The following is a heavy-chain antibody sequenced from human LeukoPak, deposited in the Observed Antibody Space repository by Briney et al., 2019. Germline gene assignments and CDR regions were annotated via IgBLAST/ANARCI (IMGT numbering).Heavy chain of an antibody. CDR2: IYTSGST. J-gene: IGHJ6*03. CDR3: ARAPWRGYYYYYYMDV. D-gene: IGHD3-10*01. CDR1: GGSISSGSYY. Sequence: SQTLSLTCTVSGGSISSGSYYWSWIRQPAGKGLEWIGRIYTSGSTNYNPSLKSRVTISVDTSKNQFSLKLSSVTAADTAVYYCARAPWRGYYYYYYMDVWGKGTTVTVSS. V-gene: IGHV4-61*02.